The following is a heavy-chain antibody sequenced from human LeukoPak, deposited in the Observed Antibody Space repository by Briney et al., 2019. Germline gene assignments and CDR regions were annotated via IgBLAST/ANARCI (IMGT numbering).Heavy chain of an antibody. V-gene: IGHV4-39*01. D-gene: IGHD6-19*01. Sequence: SETLSLTCTVSGGSISSSSYYWGWIRQPPGKGLEWIGSIYYSGSTYYNPSLKSRVTISVDASKNQFSLKLSSVTAADTAVYYCASDLYSSGWPTHAFDIWGQGTMVTVSS. CDR2: IYYSGST. J-gene: IGHJ3*02. CDR3: ASDLYSSGWPTHAFDI. CDR1: GGSISSSSYY.